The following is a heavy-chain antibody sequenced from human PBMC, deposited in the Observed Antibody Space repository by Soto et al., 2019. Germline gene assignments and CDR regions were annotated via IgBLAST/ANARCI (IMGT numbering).Heavy chain of an antibody. J-gene: IGHJ6*02. Sequence: SETLSLTCAVYGGSFSGYYWSWIRQPPGKGLEWIGEINHSGSTNYNPSLKSRVTISVDTSKNQFSLRLSSVTAADTAVYYCARLLELRFLEWLSKPYYYYYGMDVWGQGTTVTVSS. D-gene: IGHD3-3*01. CDR2: INHSGST. V-gene: IGHV4-34*01. CDR1: GGSFSGYY. CDR3: ARLLELRFLEWLSKPYYYYYGMDV.